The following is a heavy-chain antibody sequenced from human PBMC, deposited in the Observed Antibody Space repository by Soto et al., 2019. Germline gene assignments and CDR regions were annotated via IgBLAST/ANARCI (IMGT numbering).Heavy chain of an antibody. D-gene: IGHD2-21*02. Sequence: SETLSLTCTVSGGSISGYYWSWIRQPPGKGLEWIGYMYNTGSTVYNPSFKSRVTISVDTSKNQFSLKLNSVTAADTAVYYCARDLLGYWGTDCYPLDVWGQGTTVTVSS. J-gene: IGHJ6*02. V-gene: IGHV4-59*01. CDR3: ARDLLGYWGTDCYPLDV. CDR1: GGSISGYY. CDR2: MYNTGST.